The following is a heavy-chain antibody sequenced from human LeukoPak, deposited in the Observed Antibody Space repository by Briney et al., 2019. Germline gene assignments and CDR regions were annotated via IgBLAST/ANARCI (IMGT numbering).Heavy chain of an antibody. J-gene: IGHJ6*03. Sequence: SGPTLVKPTQTLTLTCTFSGFSLSTSGVGVGWIRQPPGKALEWLALIYWDDDKRYSPSLKSRLTITKDTSKNQVVLTMTNMDPVDTPTYYCAPRQHSGYDFYYYYYMDVWGKGTTVTVSS. V-gene: IGHV2-5*02. CDR2: IYWDDDK. CDR1: GFSLSTSGVG. D-gene: IGHD5-12*01. CDR3: APRQHSGYDFYYYYYMDV.